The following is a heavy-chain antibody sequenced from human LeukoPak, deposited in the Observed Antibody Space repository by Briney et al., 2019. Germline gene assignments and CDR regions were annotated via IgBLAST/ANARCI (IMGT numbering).Heavy chain of an antibody. J-gene: IGHJ4*02. CDR3: ARRITDSGSYSEFDY. Sequence: SETLSLTRTVSGGSISSYYWSWIRQPPGKGLEWIGYIYYSGGTNYNPSLKSRVTISVDTSKNQFSLKLSSVTAADTAIYYCARRITDSGSYSEFDYWGQGALVTVSS. D-gene: IGHD1-26*01. CDR2: IYYSGGT. V-gene: IGHV4-59*08. CDR1: GGSISSYY.